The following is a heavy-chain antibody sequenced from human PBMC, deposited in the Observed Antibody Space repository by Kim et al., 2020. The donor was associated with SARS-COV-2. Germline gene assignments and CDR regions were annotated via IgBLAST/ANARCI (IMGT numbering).Heavy chain of an antibody. V-gene: IGHV3-74*01. CDR3: ARALATTLTGFDW. J-gene: IGHJ4*02. CDR1: GFTLSSYW. CDR2: INSDGSST. D-gene: IGHD1-1*01. Sequence: GGSLRLSCGVSGFTLSSYWMHWVRQAPGKGLVWVSRINSDGSSTSHADSVKDRFTISRDNAKNTVYLQMNSLRVEDTAVYYCARALATTLTGFDWWGQGTLVTVSS.